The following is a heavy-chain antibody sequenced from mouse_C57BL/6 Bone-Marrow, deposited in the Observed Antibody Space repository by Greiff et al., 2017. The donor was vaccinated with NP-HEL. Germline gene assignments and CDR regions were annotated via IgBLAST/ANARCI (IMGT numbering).Heavy chain of an antibody. D-gene: IGHD1-1*01. CDR2: ISAGGSYT. CDR3: ARLLLLYFDY. Sequence: EVKLMESGGGLVKPGGSLKLSCAASGFTFSSYAMSWVRQTPEKRLEWVATISAGGSYTYYPDNVKGRFTISRDNAKNNLYLQMSHLKSEDTAMYYCARLLLLYFDYWGQGTTLTVSS. CDR1: GFTFSSYA. J-gene: IGHJ2*01. V-gene: IGHV5-4*03.